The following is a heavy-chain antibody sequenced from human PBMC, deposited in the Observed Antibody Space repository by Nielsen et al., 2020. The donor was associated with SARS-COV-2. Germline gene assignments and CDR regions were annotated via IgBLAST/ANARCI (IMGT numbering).Heavy chain of an antibody. D-gene: IGHD3-3*01. CDR2: MDPSGGST. Sequence: ASVKVSRKASGYIFTSYWIHWVRQAPGQGLEWMGIMDPSGGSTRSAQKLQGRVTVTSDTSTSTVYIEVSSLRSEDTAVYYCARAPSDYYGMDVWGQGTTVTVSS. J-gene: IGHJ6*02. V-gene: IGHV1-46*04. CDR3: ARAPSDYYGMDV. CDR1: GYIFTSYW.